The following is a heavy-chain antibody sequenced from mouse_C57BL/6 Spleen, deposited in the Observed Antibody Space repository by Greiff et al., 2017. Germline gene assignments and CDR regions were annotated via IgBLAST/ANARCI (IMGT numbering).Heavy chain of an antibody. V-gene: IGHV1-54*01. CDR3: ARGGGSSYAMDY. D-gene: IGHD1-1*01. CDR1: GYAFTNYL. CDR2: SNPGSGGT. Sequence: VQLQQSGAELVRPGTSVKVSCKASGYAFTNYLIEWVKQRPGQGLEWIGVSNPGSGGTNYNEKFKGKATLTADKSSSTAYMQLSSLTSEDSAVYFCARGGGSSYAMDYWGQGTSVTVSS. J-gene: IGHJ4*01.